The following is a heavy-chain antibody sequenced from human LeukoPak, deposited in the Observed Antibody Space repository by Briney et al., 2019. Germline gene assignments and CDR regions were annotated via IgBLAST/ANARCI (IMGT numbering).Heavy chain of an antibody. CDR1: GFTFSSYG. CDR2: ISYDGSNK. J-gene: IGHJ4*02. D-gene: IGHD6-13*01. V-gene: IGHV3-30*03. Sequence: GGSLRLSCAASGFTFSSYGMHWVRQAPGKGLEWVAVISYDGSNKYYANSVKGRFTISRDNSKNTLYLQMNSLRTEDTAVYYCARDYTSSWYDYFDYWGQGTLVTVSS. CDR3: ARDYTSSWYDYFDY.